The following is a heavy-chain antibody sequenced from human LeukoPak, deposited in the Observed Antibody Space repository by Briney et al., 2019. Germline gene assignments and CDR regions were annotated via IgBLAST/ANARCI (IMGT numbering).Heavy chain of an antibody. V-gene: IGHV5-51*01. D-gene: IGHD2-2*01. Sequence: GESLKISCKGSGYSFTSYWIGCVRQMPRKRLEWMGIIYPGDSDTRYSPSFQGQVTISADKSISTAYLQWSSMKASDTAMYYCARRIPTSYYYYMDVWGKGTTVTVSS. CDR3: ARRIPTSYYYYMDV. CDR1: GYSFTSYW. CDR2: IYPGDSDT. J-gene: IGHJ6*03.